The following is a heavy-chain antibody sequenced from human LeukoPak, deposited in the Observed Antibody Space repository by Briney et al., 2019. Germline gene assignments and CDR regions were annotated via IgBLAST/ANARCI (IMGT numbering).Heavy chain of an antibody. J-gene: IGHJ6*03. V-gene: IGHV4-30-4*07. CDR3: ARVKRGYIQIHYYYYMDV. CDR2: IYYSGST. Sequence: KSSETLSLTCAVSGDSISSGGYSWSWIRQPPGKGLEWIGYIYYSGSTYYNPSLKSRVTISVDASKNQFSLKLSSVTAADTAVYYCARVKRGYIQIHYYYYMDVWGKGTTVTVSS. CDR1: GDSISSGGYS. D-gene: IGHD5-12*01.